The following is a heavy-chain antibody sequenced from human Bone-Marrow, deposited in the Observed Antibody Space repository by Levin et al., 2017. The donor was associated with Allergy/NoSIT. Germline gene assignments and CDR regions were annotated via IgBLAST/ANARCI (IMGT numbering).Heavy chain of an antibody. CDR3: AREFIVVVTAATSATLENYYGLDA. V-gene: IGHV4-31*03. CDR1: SGSITNGGYY. Sequence: LRLSCTVSSGSITNGGYYWGWIRQRPGKGLEWIGYTRYSGNTYYNPSLQSRLTISVDTSKNQFSLRMTSLTAADTAVYFCAREFIVVVTAATSATLENYYGLDAWGQGTTVTVSS. CDR2: TRYSGNT. D-gene: IGHD2-21*02. J-gene: IGHJ6*02.